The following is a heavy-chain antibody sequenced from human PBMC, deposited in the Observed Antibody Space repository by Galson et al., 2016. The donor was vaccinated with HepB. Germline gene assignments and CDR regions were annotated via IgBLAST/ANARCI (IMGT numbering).Heavy chain of an antibody. CDR2: ISYDGSNK. V-gene: IGHV3-30*18. D-gene: IGHD3-3*01. J-gene: IGHJ4*02. Sequence: SLRLSCATSGFSFSSYGMHCVRHTPGKGLEWVAVISYDGSNKYYADSVKGRFTISRDNSKYTLFLQMDSLRAEDTAVYYYAKDNTIFGGTTYYFDYWGQGTLVTGSS. CDR3: AKDNTIFGGTTYYFDY. CDR1: GFSFSSYG.